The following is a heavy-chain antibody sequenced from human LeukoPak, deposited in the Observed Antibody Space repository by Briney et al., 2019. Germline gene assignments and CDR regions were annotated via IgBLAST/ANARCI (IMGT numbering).Heavy chain of an antibody. J-gene: IGHJ4*02. CDR1: GGSFSGYY. V-gene: IGHV4-34*01. D-gene: IGHD3-3*01. Sequence: SETLSLTCAVYGGSFSGYYWSWIRQPPGKGLEWIGEINRSGSTNYNPSLKSRVTISVDTSKNQFSLKLSSVTAADTAVYYCARRGPGLRFLEWLLDYFDYWGQGTLVTVSS. CDR2: INRSGST. CDR3: ARRGPGLRFLEWLLDYFDY.